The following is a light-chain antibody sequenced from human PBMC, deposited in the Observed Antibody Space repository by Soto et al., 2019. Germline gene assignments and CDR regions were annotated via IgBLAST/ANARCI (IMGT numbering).Light chain of an antibody. V-gene: IGKV2-28*01. Sequence: DIVMTQSPLSLPVTPGEPASISCRSSQSLLHSNGYNYLDWYLQKPGQSPQLLIYLGSNRASGXLXRXXGSGSGTDFTLKISRVEAEDVGVYYCMQALQTPPYTFGQGTKLEIK. J-gene: IGKJ2*01. CDR1: QSLLHSNGYNY. CDR2: LGS. CDR3: MQALQTPPYT.